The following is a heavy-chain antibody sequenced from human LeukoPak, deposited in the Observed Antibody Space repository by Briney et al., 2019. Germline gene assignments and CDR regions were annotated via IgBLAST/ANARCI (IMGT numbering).Heavy chain of an antibody. V-gene: IGHV3-7*01. CDR1: GFTFSNYW. D-gene: IGHD2-2*01. Sequence: PGGSLRLSCAASGFTFSNYWMSWVRQAPGKGLEWVANIKQDGSEKYYVDSVKGRFTISRDNAKNSLYLQMNTLRAEDTAVYYCARDGDTYCSSTSCYEVDYWGQGTLVTVSS. CDR3: ARDGDTYCSSTSCYEVDY. J-gene: IGHJ4*02. CDR2: IKQDGSEK.